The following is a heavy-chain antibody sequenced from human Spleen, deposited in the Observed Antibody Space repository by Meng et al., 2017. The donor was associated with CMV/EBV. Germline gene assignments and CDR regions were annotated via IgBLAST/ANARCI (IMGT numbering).Heavy chain of an antibody. J-gene: IGHJ4*02. D-gene: IGHD3-22*01. Sequence: ESLKISCAASGFTFSTYWMSWVRQAPGKGLEWIGSIYHSGSTYYNPSLKSRVTISVDTSKNQFSLKLSSVTAADTAVYYCARVAHLTTYDSSGYPDYWGQGTLVTVSS. CDR1: GFTFSTYW. CDR2: IYHSGST. V-gene: IGHV4-38-2*01. CDR3: ARVAHLTTYDSSGYPDY.